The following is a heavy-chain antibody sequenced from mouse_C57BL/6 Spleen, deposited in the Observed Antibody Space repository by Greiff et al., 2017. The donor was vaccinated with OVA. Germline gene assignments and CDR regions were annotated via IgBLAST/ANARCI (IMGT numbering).Heavy chain of an antibody. D-gene: IGHD2-2*01. Sequence: QVQLQQPGAELVKPGASVKLSCKASGYTFTSYWMHWVKQRPGQGLEWIGMIHPNSGSTNYNEKFKSKATLTVDKSSSTAYMQLSSLTSEDSAVYYCARSGVTEVYYFDYWGQGTTLTVSS. V-gene: IGHV1-64*01. J-gene: IGHJ2*01. CDR2: IHPNSGST. CDR3: ARSGVTEVYYFDY. CDR1: GYTFTSYW.